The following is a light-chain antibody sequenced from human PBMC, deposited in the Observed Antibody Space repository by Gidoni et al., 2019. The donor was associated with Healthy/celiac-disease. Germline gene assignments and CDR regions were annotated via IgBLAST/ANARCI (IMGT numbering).Light chain of an antibody. CDR1: QSISSY. CDR2: AAS. CDR3: QQSYSTPVT. J-gene: IGKJ3*01. Sequence: DIQMTQSPSSLSASVGDSVTITCRASQSISSYLNWYQQKPGKAPKLLIYAASSLQSGVPSRFSGSGSWKDFTLTISSLQPEDFATYYCQQSYSTPVTFGPGTKVDIK. V-gene: IGKV1-39*01.